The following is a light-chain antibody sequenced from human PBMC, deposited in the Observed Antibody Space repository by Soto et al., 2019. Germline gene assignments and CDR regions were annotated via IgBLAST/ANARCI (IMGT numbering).Light chain of an antibody. Sequence: EIVLTQSPATLSLSPGERATLSCRASQSVSSYLAWYQQKPGQAPRLLIYDTSSRATGVPDRYSASGSGTDFTLAISRLEPEDFAVFFCQQYNKWPITFGQGTRLEIK. J-gene: IGKJ5*01. CDR2: DTS. CDR3: QQYNKWPIT. V-gene: IGKV3-11*01. CDR1: QSVSSY.